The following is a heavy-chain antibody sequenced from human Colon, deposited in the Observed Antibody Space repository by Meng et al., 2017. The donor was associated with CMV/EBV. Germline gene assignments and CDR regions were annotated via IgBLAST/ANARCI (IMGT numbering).Heavy chain of an antibody. V-gene: IGHV6-1*01. CDR1: GDSVSRDTVG. D-gene: IGHD2-8*01. Sequence: SQTLSLTCAISGDSVSRDTVGWNWIRLSPSRGLEWLWRTYYRSRWLDDYAEFVKSRIRIDADTSKNEVSLRLESVTPEDTAVYYCARRHFTNWFYLDSWGQGTLVTVSS. CDR3: ARRHFTNWFYLDS. J-gene: IGHJ4*02. CDR2: TYYRSRWLD.